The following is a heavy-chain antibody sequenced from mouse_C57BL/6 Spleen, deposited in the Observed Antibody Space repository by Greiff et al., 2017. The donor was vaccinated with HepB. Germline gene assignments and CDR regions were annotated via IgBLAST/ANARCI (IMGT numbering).Heavy chain of an antibody. CDR3: ARGKGSGYAYYAMDY. J-gene: IGHJ4*01. V-gene: IGHV1-69*01. Sequence: QVQLQQPGAELVMPGASVKLSCKASGYTFTSYWMHWVKQRPGQGLEWIGEIDPSDSYTNYNQKFKGKSTLTVDKSSSTAYMQLSSLTSEDSAVYYCARGKGSGYAYYAMDYWGQGTSVTVSS. CDR2: IDPSDSYT. D-gene: IGHD3-2*02. CDR1: GYTFTSYW.